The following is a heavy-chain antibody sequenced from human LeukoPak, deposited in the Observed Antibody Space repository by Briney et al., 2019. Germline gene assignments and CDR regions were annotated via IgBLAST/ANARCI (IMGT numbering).Heavy chain of an antibody. D-gene: IGHD2-15*01. Sequence: ASVKVSCKASGGTFSSYAISWVRQAPGQGLEWMGWISSYNDNTNYAQKFQGRVTMTRNTSISTAYMELSSLRSEDTAVYYCARAGGYCGRISCPYYFDYWGQGSLVAVSS. J-gene: IGHJ4*02. CDR2: ISSYNDNT. CDR3: ARAGGYCGRISCPYYFDY. V-gene: IGHV1-8*02. CDR1: GGTFSSYA.